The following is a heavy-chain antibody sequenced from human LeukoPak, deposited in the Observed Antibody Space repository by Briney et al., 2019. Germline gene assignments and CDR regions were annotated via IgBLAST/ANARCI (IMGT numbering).Heavy chain of an antibody. CDR1: GFTFGGYH. CDR2: VSPGGHTV. V-gene: IGHV3-11*01. CDR3: ASGRDISVAVPGGYFDY. Sequence: GGSLRLSCAASGFTFGGYHMNWIRQAPGKGLEWISYVSPGGHTVYFADSVKGRFTLSRDNAKNSLYLQMNSLTAEDTAVYFCASGRDISVAVPGGYFDYWGQGALVTVSS. J-gene: IGHJ4*02. D-gene: IGHD6-19*01.